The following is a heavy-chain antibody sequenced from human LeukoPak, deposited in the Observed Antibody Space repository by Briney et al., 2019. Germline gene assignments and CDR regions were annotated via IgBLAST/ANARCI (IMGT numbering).Heavy chain of an antibody. V-gene: IGHV3-21*01. D-gene: IGHD3-10*01. CDR2: ISSGSSDI. CDR3: ARLLSGSYYYYYAMDV. CDR1: GFTFSSYS. Sequence: PGGSLRLSCAASGFTFSSYSMNWVRQAPGKGLEWVSSISSGSSDILYAASGKGRFTISRDNPKNPQYLQINGLRAEDTALYYFARLLSGSYYYYYAMDVWGQGTTVTVSS. J-gene: IGHJ6*02.